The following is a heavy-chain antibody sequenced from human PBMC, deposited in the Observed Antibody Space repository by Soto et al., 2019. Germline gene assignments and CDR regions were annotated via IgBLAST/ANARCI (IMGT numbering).Heavy chain of an antibody. Sequence: QVQLQESGPGLVKPSQTLSLTCSVSGGSIRSGDYYWAWIRQAPGKGLEWIGYIFPTGTTYYNPSLKTRTTISIDPSRRQFSLRLRSVTAADTAVYYCARAYYDVLTGFYVRYFDYWGRGTRVAVSS. CDR1: GGSIRSGDYY. CDR2: IFPTGTT. V-gene: IGHV4-30-4*01. CDR3: ARAYYDVLTGFYVRYFDY. D-gene: IGHD3-9*01. J-gene: IGHJ4*02.